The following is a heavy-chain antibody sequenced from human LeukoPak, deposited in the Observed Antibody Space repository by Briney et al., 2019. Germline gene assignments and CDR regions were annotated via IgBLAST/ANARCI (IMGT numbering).Heavy chain of an antibody. CDR1: GFTVSSKY. Sequence: PGGSLRLSCAASGFTVSSKYMSWVRQAPGKGLEWVSVIYSGGSTYHADSVKGRFTISRDNSKNTLYLQMNSLRAEDTAVYYCARDLGYCTNGVCHTRFDYWGQGTLVAVSS. D-gene: IGHD2-8*01. V-gene: IGHV3-53*01. J-gene: IGHJ4*02. CDR3: ARDLGYCTNGVCHTRFDY. CDR2: IYSGGST.